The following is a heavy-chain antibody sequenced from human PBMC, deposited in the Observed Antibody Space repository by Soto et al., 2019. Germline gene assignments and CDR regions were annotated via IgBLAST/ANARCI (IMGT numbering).Heavy chain of an antibody. CDR2: IYYSGST. J-gene: IGHJ3*02. CDR3: ARDAGGYRNNGVCSYAFDI. Sequence: SETLSLTCTVSGGSISSGGYYWSWIRQHPGKGLEWIGYIYYSGSTYYNPSLKSRVTISVDTSKNQFSLKLSSVTAADTAVYYCARDAGGYRNNGVCSYAFDIWGQGTTVTVSS. V-gene: IGHV4-31*03. D-gene: IGHD2-8*01. CDR1: GGSISSGGYY.